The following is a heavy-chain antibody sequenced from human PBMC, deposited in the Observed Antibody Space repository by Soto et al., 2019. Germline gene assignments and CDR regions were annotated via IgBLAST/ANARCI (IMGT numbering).Heavy chain of an antibody. Sequence: QVQLVESGGGLDKPGGSLRLSCAASGFTFSDYYMSWIRQAPGKGLEWVSYISSSGSTIYYADSVKGRFTISRDNAKNSLYLQMNSLRAEDTAVYYCARHSSSWYPPYYYYGMDVWGQGTTVTVSS. D-gene: IGHD6-13*01. CDR1: GFTFSDYY. CDR3: ARHSSSWYPPYYYYGMDV. V-gene: IGHV3-11*01. CDR2: ISSSGSTI. J-gene: IGHJ6*02.